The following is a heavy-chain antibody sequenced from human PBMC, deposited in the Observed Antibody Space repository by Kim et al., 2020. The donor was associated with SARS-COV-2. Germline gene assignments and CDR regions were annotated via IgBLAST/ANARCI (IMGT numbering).Heavy chain of an antibody. D-gene: IGHD6-19*01. Sequence: VDSVKGRFTIARDNAKNSLYLQMNSLRAEDTAVYYCAREGFSGWYMGGDYWGQGTLVTVSS. J-gene: IGHJ4*02. CDR3: AREGFSGWYMGGDY. V-gene: IGHV3-7*01.